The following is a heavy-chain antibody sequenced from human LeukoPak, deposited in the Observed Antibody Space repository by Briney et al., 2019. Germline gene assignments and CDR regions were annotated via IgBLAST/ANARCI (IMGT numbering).Heavy chain of an antibody. J-gene: IGHJ6*02. CDR3: ARETYYYDSSGYGNYYGMDV. Sequence: PSETLSLTCAVSGGSISSGGYSWRWIRQPPGKGLEWIGYIYHSGSTYYNPSLKSRVTISVDRSKNQFSLKLSSVTAADTAVYYCARETYYYDSSGYGNYYGMDVWGQGTTVTVSS. V-gene: IGHV4-30-2*01. CDR2: IYHSGST. CDR1: GGSISSGGYS. D-gene: IGHD3-22*01.